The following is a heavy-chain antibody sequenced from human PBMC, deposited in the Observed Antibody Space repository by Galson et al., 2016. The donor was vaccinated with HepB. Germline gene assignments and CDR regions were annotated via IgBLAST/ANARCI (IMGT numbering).Heavy chain of an antibody. CDR3: ARSYYYGSGSNWFDP. Sequence: SLRLSCAASGFTFSSYGMHWVRQAPGKGLEWVAFISYDESNKYYADSVKGRFTISRDNSKNTLSLQMNSLGAEDTATYSCARSYYYGSGSNWFDPWGQGTRVTVSS. CDR2: ISYDESNK. CDR1: GFTFSSYG. D-gene: IGHD3-10*01. V-gene: IGHV3-30*03. J-gene: IGHJ5*02.